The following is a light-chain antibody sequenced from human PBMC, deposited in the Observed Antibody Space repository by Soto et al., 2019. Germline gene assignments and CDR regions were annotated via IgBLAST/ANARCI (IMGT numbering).Light chain of an antibody. CDR3: QQRNNWLT. CDR1: QNVSTY. CDR2: DAS. V-gene: IGKV3-11*01. J-gene: IGKJ3*01. Sequence: EIVLTQSPATLSLSPGERATLSCRASQNVSTYLAWYQQKPVQAPRLLIYDASNRATGITARFSGSGSGTDFTLTISSLEPEDFAVYYCQQRNNWLTFGPGTKVDIK.